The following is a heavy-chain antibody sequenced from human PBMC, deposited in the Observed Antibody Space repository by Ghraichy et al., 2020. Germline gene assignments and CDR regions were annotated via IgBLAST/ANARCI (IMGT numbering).Heavy chain of an antibody. Sequence: ASVKVSCKAFGYTFTSRIIHWVRQAPGQSLEWMAWMHIGNGNRKYSQKFQGRVTITAETSANTAYMELNNLRPEDTAVYYFARDADLSNWFHSWGQGTQVTVSS. CDR1: GYTFTSRI. V-gene: IGHV1-3*04. J-gene: IGHJ5*01. CDR2: MHIGNGNR. CDR3: ARDADLSNWFHS. D-gene: IGHD3-16*02.